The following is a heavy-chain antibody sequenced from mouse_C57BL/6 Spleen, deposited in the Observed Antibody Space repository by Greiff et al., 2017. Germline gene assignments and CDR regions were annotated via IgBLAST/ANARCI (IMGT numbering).Heavy chain of an antibody. D-gene: IGHD2-13*01. CDR1: GYTFTSYW. J-gene: IGHJ2*01. CDR3: ASGGGDPSFDY. CDR2: IYPGSGST. Sequence: VQLQQPGAELVKPGASVKMSCKASGYTFTSYWITWVKQRPGQGLEWIGDIYPGSGSTNYNEKFKSKATLTVDKSSSTAYMQLSSLTSEDSAVYYCASGGGDPSFDYWGQGTTLTVSS. V-gene: IGHV1-55*01.